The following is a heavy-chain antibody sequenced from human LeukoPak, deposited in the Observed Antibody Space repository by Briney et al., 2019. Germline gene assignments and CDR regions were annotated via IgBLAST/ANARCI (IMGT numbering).Heavy chain of an antibody. D-gene: IGHD5-12*01. CDR3: ARDRGYDYYYYYGMDV. CDR1: GGSISSYY. V-gene: IGHV4-59*01. J-gene: IGHJ6*02. Sequence: SETLSLTCTVSGGSISSYYWSWIRQPPGKGLEWIGYIYYSGSTNYNPSLKSRVTISVDTSKNQFSLKLSPVTAADTAVYYCARDRGYDYYYYYGMDVWGQGTTVTVSS. CDR2: IYYSGST.